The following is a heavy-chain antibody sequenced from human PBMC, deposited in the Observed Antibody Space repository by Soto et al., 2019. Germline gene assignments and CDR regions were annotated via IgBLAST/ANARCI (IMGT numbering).Heavy chain of an antibody. CDR1: GYTFTSYG. V-gene: IGHV1-18*01. D-gene: IGHD3-22*01. CDR3: ARVGYEITMIVVVNP. J-gene: IGHJ5*02. Sequence: ASVKVSCKSSGYTFTSYGISWVRQAPGQGLEWMGWISAYNGNTNYAQKLQGRVTMTTDTSTSTAYMELRSLRSDDTAVYYCARVGYEITMIVVVNPWGQGTLVTVSS. CDR2: ISAYNGNT.